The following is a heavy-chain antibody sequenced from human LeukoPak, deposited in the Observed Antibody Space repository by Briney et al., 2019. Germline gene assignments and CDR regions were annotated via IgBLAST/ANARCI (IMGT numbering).Heavy chain of an antibody. D-gene: IGHD4-17*01. CDR3: ARDWKTTVIKGNWFDP. V-gene: IGHV3-7*05. CDR1: GFTFSSYW. Sequence: GGSLRLSCAASGFTFSSYWMSWVRQAPGKGLEWVANIKQDGSEKYYVDSVKGRFTISRDNAKNSLYLQMNSLRAEETAVYCCARDWKTTVIKGNWFDPWGQGTLVTVSS. CDR2: IKQDGSEK. J-gene: IGHJ5*02.